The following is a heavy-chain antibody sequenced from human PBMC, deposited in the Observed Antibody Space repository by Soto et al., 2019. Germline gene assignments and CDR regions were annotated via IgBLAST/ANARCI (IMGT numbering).Heavy chain of an antibody. CDR2: TYYRSRWYS. D-gene: IGHD2-15*01. Sequence: SQTLSLTCVGSGDTVSSNSVAWNWVRQSPSRGLEWLGRTYYRSRWYSDYAVSVRSRIDIDADTSKNQVSLQLNSVTPEDTAVYYCARSEEDSDYYYYGMDVWGQGTTVTVSS. CDR3: ARSEEDSDYYYYGMDV. J-gene: IGHJ6*02. V-gene: IGHV6-1*01. CDR1: GDTVSSNSVA.